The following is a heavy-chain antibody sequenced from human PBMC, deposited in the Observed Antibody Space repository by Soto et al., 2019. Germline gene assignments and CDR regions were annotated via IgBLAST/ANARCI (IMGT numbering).Heavy chain of an antibody. J-gene: IGHJ5*02. D-gene: IGHD4-17*01. Sequence: QITLKESGPTLVKPTQTLTLTCTCSGFSITTSGVGVGWIRQPPGKALEWLAPIYWDDDNRYSPSLKSRLTITKDTSKTLVVLTMTNMHPADTATYFCAHRTTTVTWWFDPWGQGTLVTVSS. V-gene: IGHV2-5*02. CDR2: IYWDDDN. CDR3: AHRTTTVTWWFDP. CDR1: GFSITTSGVG.